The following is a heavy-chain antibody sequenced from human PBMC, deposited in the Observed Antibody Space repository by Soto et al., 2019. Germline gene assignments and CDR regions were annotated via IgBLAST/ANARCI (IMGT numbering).Heavy chain of an antibody. J-gene: IGHJ6*02. CDR3: ARGIGYSYVAYYYYYGMDV. V-gene: IGHV4-31*03. CDR1: GGSISSGGYY. CDR2: IYYSGST. Sequence: QVQLQESGPGLVKPSQTLSLTCTVSGGSISSGGYYWSWIRQHPGKGLEWIGYIYYSGSTYYNPSLTSRVTISFATSKNQFSLKLSSVTAADTAVYYCARGIGYSYVAYYYYYGMDVWGQGTTVTVSS. D-gene: IGHD5-18*01.